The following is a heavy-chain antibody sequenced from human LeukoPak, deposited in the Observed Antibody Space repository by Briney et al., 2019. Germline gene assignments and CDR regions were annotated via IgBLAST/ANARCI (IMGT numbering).Heavy chain of an antibody. V-gene: IGHV1-18*01. CDR3: ARDPSGYSSSSPWFDP. CDR1: GYTFTSYG. Sequence: ASVKVSCKASGYTFTSYGISWVRQAPGQGLEWMGWISAYNGNTNYAQKLQGRVTMTTDTSTSTAYMELRSLGSDDTAVYYCARDPSGYSSSSPWFDPWGQGTLVTVSS. J-gene: IGHJ5*02. D-gene: IGHD6-6*01. CDR2: ISAYNGNT.